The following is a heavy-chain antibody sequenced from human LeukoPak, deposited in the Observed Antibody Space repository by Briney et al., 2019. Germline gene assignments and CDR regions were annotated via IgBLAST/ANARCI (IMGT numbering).Heavy chain of an antibody. CDR3: ARDYDYVWGSYRYFDY. J-gene: IGHJ4*02. CDR1: GFTFSSYW. D-gene: IGHD3-16*02. CDR2: IKQDGSEK. Sequence: GGSPRLSCAASGFTFSSYWMSWVRQAPGKGLEWVANIKQDGSEKYYVDSVKGRFTISRDNAKNSLYLQMNSLRAEDTAVYYCARDYDYVWGSYRYFDYWGQGTLVTVSS. V-gene: IGHV3-7*01.